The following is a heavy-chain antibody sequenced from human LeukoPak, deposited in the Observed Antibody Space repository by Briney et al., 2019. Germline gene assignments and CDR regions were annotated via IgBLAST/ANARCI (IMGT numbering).Heavy chain of an antibody. J-gene: IGHJ6*03. Sequence: GGSLRLSCAASGFTFDDYAMHWVRQAPGKGLEWVSLISGDGGSTYYADSVKGRFTISRDNSKNSLYLQMNSLRTEDTALYYCAKGPSGGSGYYYYYYYMDVGGKGTTVTVSS. CDR2: ISGDGGST. D-gene: IGHD3-10*01. CDR3: AKGPSGGSGYYYYYYYMDV. CDR1: GFTFDDYA. V-gene: IGHV3-43*02.